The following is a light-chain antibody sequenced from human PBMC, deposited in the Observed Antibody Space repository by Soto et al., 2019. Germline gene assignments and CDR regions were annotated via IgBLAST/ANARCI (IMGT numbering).Light chain of an antibody. CDR1: SSDAGGYNF. Sequence: QPVLTQPASVSGSPGQSITISCTGTSSDAGGYNFVSWYQQHPGKAPKLMIYEVTSRPSGVSNRFSGSKSGNTASLTISGLQAEDEADYYCNSYTASSTLVFGTGTKLTVL. CDR2: EVT. V-gene: IGLV2-14*03. J-gene: IGLJ1*01. CDR3: NSYTASSTLV.